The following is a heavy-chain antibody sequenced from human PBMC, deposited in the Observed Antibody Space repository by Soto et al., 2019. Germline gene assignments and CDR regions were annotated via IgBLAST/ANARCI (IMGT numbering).Heavy chain of an antibody. CDR2: ISGSGGNT. J-gene: IGHJ5*02. V-gene: IGHV3-23*01. CDR1: GFTYSGYA. D-gene: IGHD1-1*01. Sequence: EVQLLESGGGLVQPGGSLRLSCAASGFTYSGYAMSWVRQAPGKGLEWVSSISGSGGNTYYADSVKGRFTISRDNSKNTLYLQMNSLRVEDTAIYYCAKDRSSAGTTVRFDPWCQGTLVTVSS. CDR3: AKDRSSAGTTVRFDP.